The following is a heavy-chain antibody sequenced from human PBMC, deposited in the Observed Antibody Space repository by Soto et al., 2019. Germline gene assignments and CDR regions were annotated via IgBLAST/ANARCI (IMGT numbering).Heavy chain of an antibody. CDR2: INHSGST. D-gene: IGHD3-10*01. CDR1: GGSFSGYY. CDR3: ARGPRGYYYGSGSPPGWFDP. V-gene: IGHV4-34*01. Sequence: SETLSLTCAVYGGSFSGYYWSWIRQPPGKGLEWIGEINHSGSTNYNPSLKSRVTISVDTSKNQFSLKLSSVIAADTAVYYCARGPRGYYYGSGSPPGWFDPWGQGTLVTVSS. J-gene: IGHJ5*02.